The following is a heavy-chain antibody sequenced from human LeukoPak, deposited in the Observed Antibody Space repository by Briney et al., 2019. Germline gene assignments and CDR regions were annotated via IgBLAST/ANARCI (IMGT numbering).Heavy chain of an antibody. CDR2: IYHSGST. CDR1: GGSFSGYY. J-gene: IGHJ4*02. V-gene: IGHV4-34*01. CDR3: ARGGGYSSSWYGPILDY. D-gene: IGHD6-13*01. Sequence: PSETLSLTCAVYGGSFSGYYWSWIRQPPGKGLEWIGSIYHSGSTYYNPSLKSRVTISVDTSKNQFSLKLSSVTAADTAVYYCARGGGYSSSWYGPILDYWGQGTLVTVSS.